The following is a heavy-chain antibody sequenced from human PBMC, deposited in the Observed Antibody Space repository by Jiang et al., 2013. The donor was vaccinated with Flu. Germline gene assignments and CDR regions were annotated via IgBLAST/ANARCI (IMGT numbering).Heavy chain of an antibody. V-gene: IGHV5-51*01. CDR1: GYNFTTYW. D-gene: IGHD3-10*01. Sequence: GAEVKKPGESLKISCKGSGYNFTTYWIGWVRQMPGKGLEWMGLIYPGDSDTTYSPSFQGQVTISADKSISTAYLQWSSLKASDTAIYYCARRDYFGSSLGFLEKLLPVNPPHWYFDLWGHGTLVTVSS. CDR3: ARRDYFGSSLGFLEKLLPVNPPHWYFDL. J-gene: IGHJ2*01. CDR2: IYPGDSDT.